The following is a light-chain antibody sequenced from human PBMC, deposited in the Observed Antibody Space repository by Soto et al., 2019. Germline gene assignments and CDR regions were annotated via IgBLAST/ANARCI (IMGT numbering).Light chain of an antibody. Sequence: DIQMTQSPSSLSASVGDRVTITCQASQDISTYLNWYQQKPGRAPQLLIYDASTLEAGVPSRLSGSGSGTDFTFTITTLQPEDVATYYCQQYDDVPLTFGGGTKVEIK. J-gene: IGKJ4*01. CDR2: DAS. CDR1: QDISTY. V-gene: IGKV1-33*01. CDR3: QQYDDVPLT.